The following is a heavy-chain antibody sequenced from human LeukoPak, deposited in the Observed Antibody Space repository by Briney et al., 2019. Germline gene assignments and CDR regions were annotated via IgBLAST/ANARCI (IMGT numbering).Heavy chain of an antibody. Sequence: ASVKVSCKASGYTFTGYYMHWVRQAPGQGLEWMGLINPSGGSTSYAQKFQGRVTMTRDTSTSTVYMELSSLRSEDTAVYYCARSRITGSVYYYYGMDVWGQGTTVTVSS. J-gene: IGHJ6*02. D-gene: IGHD1-20*01. V-gene: IGHV1-46*01. CDR2: INPSGGST. CDR1: GYTFTGYY. CDR3: ARSRITGSVYYYYGMDV.